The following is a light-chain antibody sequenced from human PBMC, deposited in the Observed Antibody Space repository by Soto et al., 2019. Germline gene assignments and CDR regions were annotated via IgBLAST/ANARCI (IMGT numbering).Light chain of an antibody. CDR3: QQYGTSPPT. J-gene: IGKJ1*01. CDR2: VAS. Sequence: TQSSATLSEPPVESATLSCRASQRVRSEFAWCHQKPGQAPRLLIYVASSRAAGIPDWCSGSGSRTDFTLTISRLEPEDFAVYSCQQYGTSPPTFGQGTKVDIK. V-gene: IGKV3-20*01. CDR1: QRVRSE.